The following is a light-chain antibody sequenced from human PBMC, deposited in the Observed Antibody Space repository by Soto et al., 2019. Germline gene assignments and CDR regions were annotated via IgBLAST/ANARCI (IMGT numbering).Light chain of an antibody. CDR1: QRFSSW. Sequence: DTKMTKSPSTLSASLEDRATITCRASQRFSSWLAWYKQKPGKAPKLLIYKASSLESGVPSRFSGSGSGTEFTLTISSLQPDDFATYYCQQYNSYPWTFGQGTKVEIK. J-gene: IGKJ1*01. V-gene: IGKV1-5*03. CDR2: KAS. CDR3: QQYNSYPWT.